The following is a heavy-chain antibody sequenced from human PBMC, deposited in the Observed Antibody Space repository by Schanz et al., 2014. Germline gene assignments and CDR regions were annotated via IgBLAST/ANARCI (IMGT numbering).Heavy chain of an antibody. CDR1: GFTLSSYG. Sequence: VQLVESGGGVVQPGRSLRLSCSASGFTLSSYGMHWVRQAPGKGLEWLAVIWFDGTNKYNADSVKGRFTISRDNAKNSLYLQMNSLTAEDTAVYYCARGVRIDYWGQGTLVTVSS. CDR3: ARGVRIDY. V-gene: IGHV3-33*03. CDR2: IWFDGTNK. J-gene: IGHJ4*02. D-gene: IGHD3-3*01.